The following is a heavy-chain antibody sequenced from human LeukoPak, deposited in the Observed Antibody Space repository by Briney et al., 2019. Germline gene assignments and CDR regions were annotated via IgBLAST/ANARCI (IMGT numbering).Heavy chain of an antibody. CDR3: ARRFFGSSWYYFDY. Sequence: PGESLKISCKGSGYGFTMYWVAWVRQMPGKGLEWMGIIYPGDSDTRYSPSFQGQVTISADKSISTAYLQWSSLKASDTAMYYCARRFFGSSWYYFDYWGQGTLVTVSS. CDR2: IYPGDSDT. V-gene: IGHV5-51*01. CDR1: GYGFTMYW. D-gene: IGHD6-13*01. J-gene: IGHJ4*02.